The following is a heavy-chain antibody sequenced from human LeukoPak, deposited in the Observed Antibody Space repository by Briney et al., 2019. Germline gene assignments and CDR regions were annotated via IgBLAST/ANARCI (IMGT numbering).Heavy chain of an antibody. Sequence: SETLSLTCTVSGYSISSGYYWGWIRPPPGKGLEWIGSIYHSGSTYYNPSLKSRVTISGDTSKNQFSLKLSSVTAADTAVHYCARAPRSDYFDYWGQGTLVTVSS. CDR1: GYSISSGYY. J-gene: IGHJ4*02. CDR2: IYHSGST. V-gene: IGHV4-38-2*02. CDR3: ARAPRSDYFDY.